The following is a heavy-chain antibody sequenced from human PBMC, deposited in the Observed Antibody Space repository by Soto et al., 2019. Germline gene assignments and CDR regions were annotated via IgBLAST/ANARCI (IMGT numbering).Heavy chain of an antibody. CDR3: VTWNGYGDY. J-gene: IGHJ4*02. D-gene: IGHD1-1*01. CDR2: FCGGSGAT. V-gene: IGHV3-23*01. Sequence: VQLLASGGGLVQPGGSLRLSCVVSGFTFTSYGVTWVRQAPGKGLEWVCGFCGGSGATHYRDSVKGRFTISRDDSRSTVYLQMNSLGLDDTAVYYCVTWNGYGDYWGQGPLVYVSS. CDR1: GFTFTSYG.